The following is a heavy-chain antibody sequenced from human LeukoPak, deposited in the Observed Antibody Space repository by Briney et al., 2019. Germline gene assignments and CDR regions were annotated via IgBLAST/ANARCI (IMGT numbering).Heavy chain of an antibody. CDR1: GGSSSGYY. CDR2: INHSGST. CDR3: AARPGSGSYFPIDKYYFDY. V-gene: IGHV4-34*01. Sequence: PSETLSLTCAVYGGSSSGYYWSWIRQPPGKGLEWIGEINHSGSTNYNPSLKSRVTISVDTSKNQFSLKLSSVTAADTAVYYCAARPGSGSYFPIDKYYFDYWGQGTLVTVTS. J-gene: IGHJ4*02. D-gene: IGHD3-10*01.